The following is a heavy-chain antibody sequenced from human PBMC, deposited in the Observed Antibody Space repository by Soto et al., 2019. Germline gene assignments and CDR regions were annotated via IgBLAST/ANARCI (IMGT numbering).Heavy chain of an antibody. V-gene: IGHV3-23*01. D-gene: IGHD2-2*01. J-gene: IGHJ4*02. CDR2: VGRGDST. Sequence: EVQLLESGGGLVQPGGSLRLSCAASGFSFSTYAMSWVRQAPGKGLEWVSTVGRGDSTFYADSVRGRFTISRDNSKNTLYLQMISLRAEDTAIYSCAKPRDQGIVNRFDHWGQGTLVTVSS. CDR1: GFSFSTYA. CDR3: AKPRDQGIVNRFDH.